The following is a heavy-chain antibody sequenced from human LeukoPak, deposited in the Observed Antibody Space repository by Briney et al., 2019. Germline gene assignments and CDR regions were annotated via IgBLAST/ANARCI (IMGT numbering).Heavy chain of an antibody. D-gene: IGHD1-26*01. Sequence: PSETLSLTCTVSGGSISSGSYYWSWIRQPAWKGLEWIGRIYTSGSTNYNPSLKSRVTISVDTSKNQFSLKLSSVTAADTAVYYCARSQGVGPFFDYWGQGTLVTVSS. CDR3: ARSQGVGPFFDY. CDR2: IYTSGST. J-gene: IGHJ4*02. CDR1: GGSISSGSYY. V-gene: IGHV4-61*02.